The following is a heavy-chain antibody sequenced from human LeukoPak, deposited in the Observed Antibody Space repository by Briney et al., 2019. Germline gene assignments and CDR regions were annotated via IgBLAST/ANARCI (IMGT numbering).Heavy chain of an antibody. CDR1: RLSLSDYW. D-gene: IGHD3-10*01. V-gene: IGHV3-7*01. Sequence: GGSLRLSCAAFRLSLSDYWMSWVRQAPGKGLEWVANIKQDGSEKYYVDSVEGRYTISRDNAKNSLYLQMNSLRAEDTAVYYCARGPLMVRGPYGAFDIWGQGTMVTVSS. J-gene: IGHJ3*02. CDR3: ARGPLMVRGPYGAFDI. CDR2: IKQDGSEK.